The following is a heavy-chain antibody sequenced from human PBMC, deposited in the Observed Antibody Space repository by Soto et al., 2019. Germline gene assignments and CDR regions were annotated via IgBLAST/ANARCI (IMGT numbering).Heavy chain of an antibody. D-gene: IGHD3-3*01. V-gene: IGHV5-10-1*01. CDR3: ATTRPSVLRFLEWLPNYYYYGMDV. CDR1: GYSFTSYW. Sequence: GESLKTSCKGSGYSFTSYWISWVRQMPGKGLEWMGRIDPSDSYTNYSPSFQGHVTISADKSISTAYLQWSSLKASDTAMYYCATTRPSVLRFLEWLPNYYYYGMDVWGQGTTVTVSS. J-gene: IGHJ6*02. CDR2: IDPSDSYT.